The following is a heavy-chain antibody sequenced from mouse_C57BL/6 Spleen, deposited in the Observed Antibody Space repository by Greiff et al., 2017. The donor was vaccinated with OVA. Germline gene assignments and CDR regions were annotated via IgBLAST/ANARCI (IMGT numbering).Heavy chain of an antibody. J-gene: IGHJ2*01. V-gene: IGHV1-55*01. Sequence: QVQLQQSGAELVKPGASVKMSCKASGYTFTSYWITWVKQRPGQGLEWIGDIYPGSGSTNYNEKFKSKAKLTVDTSSSTAYMQLSSLTSEDSAVYYCARIRDYVFDYWGQGTTLTVSS. CDR3: ARIRDYVFDY. D-gene: IGHD1-1*01. CDR2: IYPGSGST. CDR1: GYTFTSYW.